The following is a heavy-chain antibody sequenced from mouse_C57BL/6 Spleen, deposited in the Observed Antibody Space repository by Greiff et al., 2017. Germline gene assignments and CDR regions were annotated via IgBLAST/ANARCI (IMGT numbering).Heavy chain of an antibody. CDR3: TTYFRYYSNDSWYFDV. Sequence: EVQLQQSGAELVRPGASVKLSCPASGFNIKDYYMHWVKQRPEQGLEWIGRLDPEDGDTEYAPKFQGKATLTADTSSNTAYLQLSSLTAEDTAVYYCTTYFRYYSNDSWYFDVWGTGTTVTVSS. J-gene: IGHJ1*03. V-gene: IGHV14-1*01. CDR1: GFNIKDYY. CDR2: LDPEDGDT. D-gene: IGHD2-5*01.